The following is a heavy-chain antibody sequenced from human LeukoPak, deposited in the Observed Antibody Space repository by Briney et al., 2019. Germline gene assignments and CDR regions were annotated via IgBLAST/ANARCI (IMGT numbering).Heavy chain of an antibody. CDR2: ISGSGITT. D-gene: IGHD2-21*02. CDR3: AKSPCGGDCYWGFDY. V-gene: IGHV3-23*01. CDR1: GFTFSTYA. J-gene: IGHJ4*02. Sequence: PAGSLSLSCAASGFTFSTYAMSWVRQAPGKGLEWVSGISGSGITTYNAASAQGPFTISRDNSKYTLSLQMNSLRSEDTAVFSCAKSPCGGDCYWGFDYWGQGTLVTVSS.